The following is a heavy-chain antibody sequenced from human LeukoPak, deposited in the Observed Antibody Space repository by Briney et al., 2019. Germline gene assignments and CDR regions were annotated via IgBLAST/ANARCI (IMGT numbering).Heavy chain of an antibody. CDR1: GFTFGDYA. CDR3: ARGGSYYDYFDY. D-gene: IGHD1-26*01. J-gene: IGHJ4*02. Sequence: PGGSLRLSCTASGFTFGDYAMSWARQAPGKGLEWVGFIRSKAYGGTTEYAASVKGRFTISRDDSKSIAYLQMNSLKTEDTAVYYCARGGSYYDYFDYWGQGTLVTVSS. CDR2: IRSKAYGGTT. V-gene: IGHV3-49*04.